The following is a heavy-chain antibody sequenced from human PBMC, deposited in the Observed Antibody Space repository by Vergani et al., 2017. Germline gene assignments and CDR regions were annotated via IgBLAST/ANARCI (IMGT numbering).Heavy chain of an antibody. CDR2: IWYDGSNK. CDR3: ARGGKGIIMVVPSTHL. CDR1: GFTFSSYG. Sequence: QVQLVESGGGVVQPGRSLRLSCAASGFTFSSYGMHWVRQAPGKGLEWVAVIWYDGSNKYYADSVKGRFTISRDNSKNTLYLKMNSLRAEDTAVYYCARGGKGIIMVVPSTHLWGQGTQVSVS. V-gene: IGHV3-33*01. D-gene: IGHD2-15*01. J-gene: IGHJ4*02.